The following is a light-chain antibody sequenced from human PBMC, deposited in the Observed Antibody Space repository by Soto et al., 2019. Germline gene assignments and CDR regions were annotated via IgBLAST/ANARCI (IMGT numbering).Light chain of an antibody. V-gene: IGKV3-20*01. CDR2: GAS. CDR3: QQCGSSPET. CDR1: QSISSSF. Sequence: DIVLTQSPGTLSLSPGQRATLSRRASQSISSSFLAWYQQKPGQAPRLLIYGASSRATGIPDRFSGSGSGTDFTLTISRLEPEDFAVYYCQQCGSSPETFGQGTKVDIK. J-gene: IGKJ1*01.